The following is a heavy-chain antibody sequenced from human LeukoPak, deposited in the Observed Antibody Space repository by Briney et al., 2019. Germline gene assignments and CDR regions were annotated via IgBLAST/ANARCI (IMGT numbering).Heavy chain of an antibody. CDR3: ARVVGSSLGY. J-gene: IGHJ4*02. V-gene: IGHV4-39*07. CDR1: GGSISSSSYY. Sequence: SETLSLTCTVSGGSISSSSYYWGWIRQPPGKGLVWIGSIYYSGSTYYNPSLKSRVTISVDTSKNQFSLKLSSVTAADTAVYYCARVVGSSLGYWGQGTLVTVSS. D-gene: IGHD6-13*01. CDR2: IYYSGST.